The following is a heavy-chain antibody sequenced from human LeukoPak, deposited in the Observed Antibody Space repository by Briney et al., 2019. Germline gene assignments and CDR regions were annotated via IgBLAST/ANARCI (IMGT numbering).Heavy chain of an antibody. CDR3: ARPMGSSHGNVDY. Sequence: PGGSLEISFKCSGSIFTSYWSGGVRRLPGKGVEGMGIFYPLHSHTTYSPSFPAHVTISADNSISTAYLQWSSLKASDTAMYYCARPMGSSHGNVDYWGQGTLVTVSS. V-gene: IGHV5-51*01. D-gene: IGHD6-13*01. CDR2: FYPLHSHT. J-gene: IGHJ4*02. CDR1: GSIFTSYW.